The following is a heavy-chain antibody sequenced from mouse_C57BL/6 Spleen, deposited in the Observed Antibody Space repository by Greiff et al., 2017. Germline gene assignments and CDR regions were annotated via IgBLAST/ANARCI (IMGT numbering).Heavy chain of an antibody. D-gene: IGHD2-5*01. CDR2: IYPGDGDT. CDR3: ARDSNYAMDY. Sequence: VHLVESGPELVKPGASVKISCKASGYAFSSSWMNWVKQRPGKGLEWIGRIYPGDGDTNYNGKFKGKATLTADKSSSTAYMQLSSLTSEDSAVYFCARDSNYAMDYWGQGTSVTVSS. CDR1: GYAFSSSW. V-gene: IGHV1-82*01. J-gene: IGHJ4*01.